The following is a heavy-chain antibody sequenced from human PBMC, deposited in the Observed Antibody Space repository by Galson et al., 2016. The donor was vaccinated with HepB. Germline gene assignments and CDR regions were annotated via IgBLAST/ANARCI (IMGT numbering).Heavy chain of an antibody. V-gene: IGHV1-2*02. CDR2: INTLCGDT. CDR1: GYSFTDYF. D-gene: IGHD6-13*01. J-gene: IGHJ4*02. Sequence: SVKVSCKASGYSFTDYFIHWVRQAPGQGLEWMGVINTLCGDTKFAQNLQGSVTMTRDTSITTAYLDLRRLTSDDTAGYWCVRGAVCSSAYDFWGQGTLVTVSS. CDR3: VRGAVCSSAYDF.